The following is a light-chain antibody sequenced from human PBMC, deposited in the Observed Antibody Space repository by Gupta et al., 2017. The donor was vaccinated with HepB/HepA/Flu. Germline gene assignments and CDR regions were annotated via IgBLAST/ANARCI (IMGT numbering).Light chain of an antibody. CDR3: QQENNLPQK. J-gene: IGKJ4*02. CDR1: QSVSSSY. Sequence: EIVMTQSPATLSLSPGERATLSCRASQSVSSSYLSWYQQKPGQAPRLLIYGASTRATGIPARFSGSGSGTEFTLTISSLQPEDFAVYYCQQENNLPQKFGGGTKVEIK. CDR2: GAS. V-gene: IGKV3/OR2-268*02.